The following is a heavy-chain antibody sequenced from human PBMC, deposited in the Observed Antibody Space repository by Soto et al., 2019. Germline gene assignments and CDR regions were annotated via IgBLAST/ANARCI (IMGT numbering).Heavy chain of an antibody. J-gene: IGHJ6*02. CDR1: GYPFTSYA. V-gene: IGHV1-3*05. CDR2: INDGNGNT. Sequence: QVQLVQSGAEEKKPGASVKVSCKASGYPFTSYAMHGVRQAPGQRLEWMGWINDGNGNTKYPQKFQGRVTITRDTSASTAYMELSSMRSEYKAVYYCAREPSHYGMDVWGQGTTVTVSS. CDR3: AREPSHYGMDV. D-gene: IGHD6-6*01.